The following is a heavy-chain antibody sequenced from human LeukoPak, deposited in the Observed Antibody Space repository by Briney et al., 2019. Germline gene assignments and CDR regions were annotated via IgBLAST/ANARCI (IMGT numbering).Heavy chain of an antibody. Sequence: GGSLRLSCVASGVIFSDYSMTWVRQAPGKGLEWISVIYIDGTTYYADSVKGRFTISRDQANNTLYLQMSSLTIEDTAVYYCAKEPGEGGSAFDYWGQGTLVTVYS. J-gene: IGHJ4*02. CDR2: IYIDGTT. D-gene: IGHD3-16*01. V-gene: IGHV3-NL1*01. CDR1: GVIFSDYS. CDR3: AKEPGEGGSAFDY.